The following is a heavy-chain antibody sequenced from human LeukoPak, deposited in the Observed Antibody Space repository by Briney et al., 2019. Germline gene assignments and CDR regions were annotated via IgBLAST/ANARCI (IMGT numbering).Heavy chain of an antibody. J-gene: IGHJ4*02. CDR2: INPNSGGT. CDR3: ARDWGTTVVTALFDY. V-gene: IGHV1-2*02. Sequence: GASVKVSCKASGYTFTGYYMHWVRQAPGQGLEWMGWINPNSGGTNYAQKFQGRVVMTRDTSISTAYMELSRLRSDDTAVYYCARDWGTTVVTALFDYWGQGTLVTVSS. CDR1: GYTFTGYY. D-gene: IGHD4-23*01.